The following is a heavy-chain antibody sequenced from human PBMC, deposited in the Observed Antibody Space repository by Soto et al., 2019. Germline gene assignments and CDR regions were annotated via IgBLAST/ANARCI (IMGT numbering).Heavy chain of an antibody. D-gene: IGHD3-10*01. CDR3: TRHAISMVRGTDNWFDP. Sequence: PGGSLRLSCAASGFTFNNYAMSWVRQAPGKGLEWVSAISGNGISTYYADSVRGRFTISRDNSENTLFLQMNRLRADDTAVYYCTRHAISMVRGTDNWFDPWGQGTLVTVSS. V-gene: IGHV3-23*01. CDR1: GFTFNNYA. CDR2: ISGNGIST. J-gene: IGHJ5*02.